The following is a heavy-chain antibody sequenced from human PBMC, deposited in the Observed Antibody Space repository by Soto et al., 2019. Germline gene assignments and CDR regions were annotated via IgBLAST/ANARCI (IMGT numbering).Heavy chain of an antibody. CDR2: FYYGGR. V-gene: IGHV4-59*02. Sequence: QVQLQESGPGLVKPSETLSLTCTVSGGAVGYDYWSWIRQPPGKGLEWIGNFYYGGRYYNPSLKSRVSISADAAKNQLSLKLTSVTAADTAVYYCARAYETLIYWSFDLWGRGTLVRVSS. D-gene: IGHD5-12*01. CDR3: ARAYETLIYWSFDL. J-gene: IGHJ2*01. CDR1: GGAVGYDY.